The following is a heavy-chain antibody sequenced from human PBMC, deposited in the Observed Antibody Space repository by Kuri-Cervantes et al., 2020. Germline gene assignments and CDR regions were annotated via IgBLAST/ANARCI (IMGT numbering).Heavy chain of an antibody. CDR3: ARDNKRTARPSGIAAAGSPH. V-gene: IGHV3-7*04. D-gene: IGHD6-13*01. J-gene: IGHJ4*02. CDR1: GFTFSSHW. Sequence: GESLKISCAASGFTFSSHWMSWVRQAPGKGLEWVANIKKDGSEKYYLDSVKGRFTISRDNAEKSLFLQMNSLRAEDTALYYCARDNKRTARPSGIAAAGSPHWGQGTLVTVSS. CDR2: IKKDGSEK.